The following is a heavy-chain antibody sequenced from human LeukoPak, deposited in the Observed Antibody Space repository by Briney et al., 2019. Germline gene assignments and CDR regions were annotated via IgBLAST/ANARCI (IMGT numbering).Heavy chain of an antibody. CDR1: GFTFSSYG. D-gene: IGHD4-17*01. Sequence: GGSLRLSCAASGFTFSSYGMHWVRQAPGKGLEWVAFIRYDGSNKYYADSVKGRFTISRDNSKNTLYLQMNSLRAEDTAVYYCAKAETTVTTSLSDYWGQGTLVTVSS. CDR2: IRYDGSNK. CDR3: AKAETTVTTSLSDY. V-gene: IGHV3-30*02. J-gene: IGHJ4*02.